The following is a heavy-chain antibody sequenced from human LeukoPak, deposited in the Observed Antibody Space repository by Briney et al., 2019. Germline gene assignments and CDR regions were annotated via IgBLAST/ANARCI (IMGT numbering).Heavy chain of an antibody. CDR1: GFTFTNTW. V-gene: IGHV3-15*01. D-gene: IGHD3-10*01. Sequence: GGPLRLSCAASGFTFTNTWMSWVRQAPGKGLEWVGRIKSKTDGGTTDYAAPVKGRFTISRDDSKNTVSLQMNSLKTEDTAIYYCTTTYNFWGQGTLVTVSS. J-gene: IGHJ4*02. CDR2: IKSKTDGGTT. CDR3: TTTYNF.